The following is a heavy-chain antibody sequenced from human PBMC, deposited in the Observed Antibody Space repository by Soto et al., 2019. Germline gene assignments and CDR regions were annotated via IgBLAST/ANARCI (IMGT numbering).Heavy chain of an antibody. V-gene: IGHV3-7*05. CDR3: ARDYSSGWSHAFDI. Sequence: XGSLILSCAASGFTFSSYWMSWVRQAPGKGLEWVANIKQDGSEKYYVDSVKGRFTISRDNAKNSLYLQMNSLRAEDTAVYYCARDYSSGWSHAFDIWGQGTMVTVSS. CDR1: GFTFSSYW. CDR2: IKQDGSEK. D-gene: IGHD6-19*01. J-gene: IGHJ3*02.